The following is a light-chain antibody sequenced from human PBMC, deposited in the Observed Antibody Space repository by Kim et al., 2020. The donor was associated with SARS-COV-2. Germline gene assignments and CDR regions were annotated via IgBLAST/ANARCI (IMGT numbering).Light chain of an antibody. CDR2: GVS. CDR3: SSYTSSSTLVV. J-gene: IGLJ2*01. Sequence: QSALTQPASVSGSPGQSITISCTGTSSDVGDSNFVSWYQHHPGKAPKLMIYGVSNRPSGISNRFSGSKSGNTASLTISGLQAEDEADYYCSSYTSSSTLVVFGGGTQLTVL. V-gene: IGLV2-14*01. CDR1: SSDVGDSNF.